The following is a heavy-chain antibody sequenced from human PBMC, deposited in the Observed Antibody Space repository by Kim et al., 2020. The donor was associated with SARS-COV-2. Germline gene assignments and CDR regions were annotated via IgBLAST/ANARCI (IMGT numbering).Heavy chain of an antibody. V-gene: IGHV3-74*01. J-gene: IGHJ4*02. D-gene: IGHD2-15*01. Sequence: VYGLFTISRDNAKNTVYLQMRDLKVEDTAVYYCARDMHAVADPDFEYVDYWGQGTLVTVSS. CDR3: ARDMHAVADPDFEYVDY.